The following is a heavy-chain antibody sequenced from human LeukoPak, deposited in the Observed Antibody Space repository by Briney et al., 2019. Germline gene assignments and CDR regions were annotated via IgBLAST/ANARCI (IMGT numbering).Heavy chain of an antibody. D-gene: IGHD2-15*01. J-gene: IGHJ6*02. Sequence: GGSLRLSCAAAGFTFSTYGMHWVRQAPGKGLEWVAVIWYDGSKKYHADSVKGRFTISRDNSKNTLYLQMNSLRAEDTAVYYCARVPHCSGGSCYSLLRYYYYGMDVWGQGTTVTVSS. CDR2: IWYDGSKK. V-gene: IGHV3-33*01. CDR1: GFTFSTYG. CDR3: ARVPHCSGGSCYSLLRYYYYGMDV.